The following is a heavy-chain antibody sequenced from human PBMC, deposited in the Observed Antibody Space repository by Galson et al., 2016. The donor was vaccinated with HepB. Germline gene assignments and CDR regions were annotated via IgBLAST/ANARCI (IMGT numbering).Heavy chain of an antibody. CDR3: VKDTGAVMVADSTDAFDI. Sequence: SLRLSCAGSGFLFRSYGMHWVRQAAGKGLEWVAVISYDGSNKYYADSVKGRFTISRDNSKNTLCLQMNSLRVEDTAVYYCVKDTGAVMVADSTDAFDIWGQGTMVTVSS. CDR2: ISYDGSNK. J-gene: IGHJ3*02. V-gene: IGHV3-30*18. CDR1: GFLFRSYG. D-gene: IGHD2-15*01.